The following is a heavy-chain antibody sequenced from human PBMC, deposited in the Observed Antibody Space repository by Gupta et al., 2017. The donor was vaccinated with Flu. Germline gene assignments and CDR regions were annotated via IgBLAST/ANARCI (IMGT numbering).Heavy chain of an antibody. CDR2: IASDGSHK. Sequence: QMHLVESGGGVVQFGTSLRLSCAAAGFTFRSYGMHWVRQAPGKGLEWVADIASDGSHKDYADSVRGRFTISRDNSKNTLSLEMDSLRVEETAVYYGAKDGPWTASCPYYCYYMDVGGKGTTVTVSS. J-gene: IGHJ6*03. CDR1: GFTFRSYG. V-gene: IGHV3-30*18. D-gene: IGHD2-2*01. CDR3: AKDGPWTASCPYYCYYMDV.